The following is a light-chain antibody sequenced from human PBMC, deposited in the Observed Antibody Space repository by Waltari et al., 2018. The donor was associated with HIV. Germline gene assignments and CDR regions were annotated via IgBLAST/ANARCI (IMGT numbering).Light chain of an antibody. V-gene: IGKV1-39*01. J-gene: IGKJ1*01. CDR3: QQSYSTPRT. CDR1: QSISSY. CDR2: AAS. Sequence: ENQMSQCPTSLSATVGDRVTITCRASQSISSYLNWYQQTSVKAPKLLIYAASSLPSGVPSRFSGSGSGTDFTLTISSLQPEHFAPYYCQQSYSTPRTFGQGTKVEIK.